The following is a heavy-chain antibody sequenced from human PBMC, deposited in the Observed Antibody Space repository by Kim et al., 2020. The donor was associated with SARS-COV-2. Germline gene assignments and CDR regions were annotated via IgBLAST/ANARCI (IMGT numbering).Heavy chain of an antibody. J-gene: IGHJ6*02. CDR1: GFTFSDYY. CDR2: ISSSSSYT. V-gene: IGHV3-11*05. Sequence: GGSLRLSCAASGFTFSDYYMSWIRQAPGKGLEWVSYISSSSSYTNYADSVKGRFTISRDNAKNSLYLQMNSLRAEDTAVYYCARVGYDYVWGSYRDYYYYYGIDVWRQGTRVTVSS. D-gene: IGHD3-16*02. CDR3: ARVGYDYVWGSYRDYYYYYGIDV.